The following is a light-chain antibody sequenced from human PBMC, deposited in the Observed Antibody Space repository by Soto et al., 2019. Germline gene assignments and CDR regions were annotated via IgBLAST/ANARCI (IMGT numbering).Light chain of an antibody. Sequence: EVVLTQSPGTLSLSPGERATLSCRASQSISSGYLAWYQQKPGQAPRLLIYGASSRATGIPDRLSGSGSGTDFTLTISSLEPEDFAVYYCQQRSNWPPALSFGGGTKVDIK. CDR2: GAS. J-gene: IGKJ4*01. CDR1: QSISSGY. V-gene: IGKV3D-20*02. CDR3: QQRSNWPPALS.